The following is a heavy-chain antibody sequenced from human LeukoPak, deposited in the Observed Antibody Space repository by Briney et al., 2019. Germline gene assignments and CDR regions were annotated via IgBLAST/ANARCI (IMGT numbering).Heavy chain of an antibody. J-gene: IGHJ3*02. Sequence: GRSLRLSCAASGFTFSSYGMHWVRQAPGKGLEWVAVISYDGSNKYYADSVKGRFTISRDNSKNTLYLQMNSLRAEDTAVYYCAKARVTGDAFDIWGQGTMVTVSS. CDR2: ISYDGSNK. V-gene: IGHV3-30*18. CDR1: GFTFSSYG. CDR3: AKARVTGDAFDI. D-gene: IGHD2-21*02.